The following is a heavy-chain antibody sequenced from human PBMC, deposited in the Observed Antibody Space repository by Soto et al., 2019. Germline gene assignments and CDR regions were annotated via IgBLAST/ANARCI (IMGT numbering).Heavy chain of an antibody. D-gene: IGHD3-10*01. Sequence: QVQLVQSGAEVKKPGASVKVSCKASGYTFTSYGISWVRQAPGQGLEWMGWISAYNGNTNYAQKLQGRVTMTTDTATSTDYMELRSLTSDDKAVYYGARERATNPGYYYGLDVWGPGTTVTGSS. CDR3: ARERATNPGYYYGLDV. CDR2: ISAYNGNT. CDR1: GYTFTSYG. J-gene: IGHJ6*02. V-gene: IGHV1-18*01.